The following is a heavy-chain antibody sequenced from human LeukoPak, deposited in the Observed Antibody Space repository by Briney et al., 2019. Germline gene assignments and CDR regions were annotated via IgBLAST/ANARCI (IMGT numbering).Heavy chain of an antibody. CDR1: GGSISNYY. Sequence: SETLSLTCTVSGGSISNYYWSWIRQPPGKGLECIGYMYYSGSGNYNPSLKSRVTISVDTSKNQFSLKLSSVTAADTAVYYCARDKVGSGWYDYWGQGTLVTVSS. D-gene: IGHD6-19*01. V-gene: IGHV4-59*01. CDR2: MYYSGSG. CDR3: ARDKVGSGWYDY. J-gene: IGHJ4*02.